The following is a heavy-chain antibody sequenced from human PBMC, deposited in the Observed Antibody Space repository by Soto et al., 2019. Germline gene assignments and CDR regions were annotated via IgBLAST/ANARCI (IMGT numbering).Heavy chain of an antibody. J-gene: IGHJ4*02. CDR3: YINGY. V-gene: IGHV4-39*01. Sequence: PSETLSLTCTVSGGSISSGDYYWSWIRQPPGKGLEWIGGFYYSGSPYYNPSLKSRVTISVDTSKNQFSLNLNSVTAADTAVYYCYINGYWGQGTLVTVS. CDR2: FYYSGSP. D-gene: IGHD2-8*01. CDR1: GGSISSGDYY.